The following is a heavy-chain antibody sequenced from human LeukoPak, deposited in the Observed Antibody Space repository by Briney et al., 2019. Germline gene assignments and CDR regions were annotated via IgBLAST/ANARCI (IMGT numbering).Heavy chain of an antibody. D-gene: IGHD4-17*01. CDR2: ISGGTT. CDR3: ARDPNGDYIGASEI. CDR1: GFTFSSYA. Sequence: GGSLRHSCAASGFTFSSYAMMWLRQAPGKGLEWVSAISGGTTLYADSVKGRFTISRDNSKNTLYLQMSSLRVEDTAVYYCARDPNGDYIGASEIWGQGTMVTVSS. V-gene: IGHV3-23*01. J-gene: IGHJ3*02.